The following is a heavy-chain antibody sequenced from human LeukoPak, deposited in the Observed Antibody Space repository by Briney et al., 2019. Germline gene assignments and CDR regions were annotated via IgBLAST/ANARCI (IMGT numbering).Heavy chain of an antibody. CDR3: TRPGLRGYSYGGTVSDY. CDR2: IRSKANSYAT. CDR1: GFTFSGSA. V-gene: IGHV3-73*01. Sequence: PGGSLRLSCAASGFTFSGSAMHWVRQASGKGLEWVGRIRSKANSYATAYAASVKGRFTISRDDSKNTAYLQMNSLKTEDTAVYYCTRPGLRGYSYGGTVSDYWGQGTLVTVSS. J-gene: IGHJ4*02. D-gene: IGHD5-18*01.